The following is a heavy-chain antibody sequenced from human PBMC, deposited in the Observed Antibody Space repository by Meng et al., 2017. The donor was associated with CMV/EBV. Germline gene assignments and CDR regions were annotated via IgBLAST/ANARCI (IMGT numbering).Heavy chain of an antibody. V-gene: IGHV4-34*01. Sequence: SETLSLTCAVYGGSFSGYYWSWIRQPPGKGLEWIGEINHSGSTNYNPSLKSRVTIPVDTSKNQFSLKLSSVTAADTAVYYCARGHIVVVPAATGYYYYGMDVWGQGTTVTV. CDR1: GGSFSGYY. J-gene: IGHJ6*02. CDR2: INHSGST. D-gene: IGHD2-2*01. CDR3: ARGHIVVVPAATGYYYYGMDV.